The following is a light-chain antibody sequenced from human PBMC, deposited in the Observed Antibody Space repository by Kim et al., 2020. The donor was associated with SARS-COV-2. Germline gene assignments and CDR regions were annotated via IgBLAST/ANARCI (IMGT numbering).Light chain of an antibody. Sequence: EIVLTQSPDTLSLSPGERATLSCRATQTVTNNFLAWYQQKPGQAPRLLIYGASRRATGIQDRISGSGSGTDFTLTISRLEPEDSAVYYCQQYGSSLQTFGQGTKVEIK. J-gene: IGKJ1*01. CDR3: QQYGSSLQT. CDR2: GAS. V-gene: IGKV3-20*01. CDR1: QTVTNNF.